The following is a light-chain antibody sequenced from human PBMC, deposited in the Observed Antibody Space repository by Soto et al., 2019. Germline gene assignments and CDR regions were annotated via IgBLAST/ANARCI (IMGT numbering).Light chain of an antibody. CDR2: DGS. CDR3: CSHAGGYTSVL. CDR1: STDIDNYSF. V-gene: IGLV2-23*01. Sequence: QSALTQPASVSGSPGQSITISCSGTSTDIDNYSFVSWYQQHPGQAPKLIIYDGSERPSGVSHRFSGSRSDNTASLTISGLQAEDEADYYCCSHAGGYTSVLFGGGTKVTVL. J-gene: IGLJ2*01.